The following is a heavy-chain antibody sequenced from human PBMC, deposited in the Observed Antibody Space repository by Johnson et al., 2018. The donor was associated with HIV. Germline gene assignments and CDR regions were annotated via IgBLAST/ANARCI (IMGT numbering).Heavy chain of an antibody. J-gene: IGHJ3*02. CDR1: GLTFSSYD. CDR3: ARDGKEGATPRRAFDI. D-gene: IGHD1-26*01. V-gene: IGHV3-13*01. Sequence: VQLVESGGGLVQPGGSLRLSCEASGLTFSSYDMHWVRQATGKGLEWVSAIGIAGDTYYPGSVKGRFTIPRDNSKNTLYRQMNSLRVEDTAVYYCARDGKEGATPRRAFDIWGQGTMVTVSS. CDR2: IGIAGDT.